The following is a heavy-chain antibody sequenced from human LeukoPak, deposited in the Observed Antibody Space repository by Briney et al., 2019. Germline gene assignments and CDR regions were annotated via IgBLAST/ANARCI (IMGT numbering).Heavy chain of an antibody. CDR2: ISSSSSYT. D-gene: IGHD2-2*01. CDR1: GFTFSDYY. V-gene: IGHV3-11*06. Sequence: GGSLRLSCAASGFTFSDYYMRWIRQAPGKGLECVSYISSSSSYTNYADSVKGRFTISRDNAKNSLYLQMDSLRAEDTAVYYCARGVRYYYYGMDVWGQGTTVTVSS. CDR3: ARGVRYYYYGMDV. J-gene: IGHJ6*02.